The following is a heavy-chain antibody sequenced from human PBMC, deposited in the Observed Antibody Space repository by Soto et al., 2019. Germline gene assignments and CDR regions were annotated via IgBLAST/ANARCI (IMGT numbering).Heavy chain of an antibody. Sequence: SETLSRTDTVSGCSISRFYWTWIRQPPGTGLEWIGYIDSRGTTDYNPSLKRRVPISVDTSKNPFSLNLSSVTAADTAVYSCARDLYVPGAIRGFYNYYGMDVWGQGTTVTVSS. CDR2: IDSRGTT. CDR1: GCSISRFY. V-gene: IGHV4-59*01. D-gene: IGHD2-2*02. CDR3: ARDLYVPGAIRGFYNYYGMDV. J-gene: IGHJ6*02.